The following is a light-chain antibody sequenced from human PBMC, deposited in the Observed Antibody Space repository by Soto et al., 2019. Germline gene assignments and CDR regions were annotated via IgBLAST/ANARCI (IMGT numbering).Light chain of an antibody. CDR1: SSDVGGYNY. Sequence: QSALTQPASVSGSPGQSITISCTGTSSDVGGYNYVSWYQQHPGKAPKLMIYEVSNRPSGVPDRFSGSKSGNTASLTVSGLQAEDEADYYCSSYAGSNILYVFGTGTKVTVL. CDR3: SSYAGSNILYV. V-gene: IGLV2-8*01. J-gene: IGLJ1*01. CDR2: EVS.